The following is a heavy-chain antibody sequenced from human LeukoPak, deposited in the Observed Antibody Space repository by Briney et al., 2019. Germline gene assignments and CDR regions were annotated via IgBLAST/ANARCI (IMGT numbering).Heavy chain of an antibody. J-gene: IGHJ3*02. V-gene: IGHV3-33*01. D-gene: IGHD3-10*01. CDR3: ARDANFGYDAFDI. CDR1: GFTFSSYG. CDR2: IWDDGSNK. Sequence: EPGGSLRLSCAASGFTFSSYGMHWVRQAPGKGLEWVAVIWDDGSNKYYADSVKGRFTISRDNSKNTLYVQVNSLRAEDTAVYYCARDANFGYDAFDIWGQGTMVTVSS.